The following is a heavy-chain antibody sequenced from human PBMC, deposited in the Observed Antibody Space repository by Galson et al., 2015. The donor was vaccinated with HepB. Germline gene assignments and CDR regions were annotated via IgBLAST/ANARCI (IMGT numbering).Heavy chain of an antibody. J-gene: IGHJ4*02. CDR1: GFSLTTTMVG. CDR3: AHRRYFNGIWDWGDFDY. CDR2: IYWGDDK. V-gene: IGHV2-5*02. D-gene: IGHD3/OR15-3a*01. Sequence: ALVKPTQTLTLTCSFFGFSLTTTMVGVGWIRQPPGRALEWLALIYWGDDKRYSPSLKSRLTITKDTSKNQVVLTLTNIDPVDTATYYCAHRRYFNGIWDWGDFDYWGQGTLVTVSS.